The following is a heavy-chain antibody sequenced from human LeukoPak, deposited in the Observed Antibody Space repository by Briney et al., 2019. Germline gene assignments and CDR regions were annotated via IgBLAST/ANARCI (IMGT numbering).Heavy chain of an antibody. CDR1: GGSISSSRYY. Sequence: PSETPSLTCTVSGGSISSSRYYWGWIRQPPGKWLEWMRCIHYSGITYYNPSLKSRVTISVDTIKRPFSLKLSSATAADTAVYYCARLPSSGYYYLDSWGQGTPVTVSS. V-gene: IGHV4-39*01. J-gene: IGHJ4*02. CDR2: IHYSGIT. CDR3: ARLPSSGYYYLDS. D-gene: IGHD3-3*01.